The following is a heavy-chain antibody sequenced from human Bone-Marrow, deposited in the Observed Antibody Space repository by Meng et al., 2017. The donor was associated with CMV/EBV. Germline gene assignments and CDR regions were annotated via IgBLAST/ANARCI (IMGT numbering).Heavy chain of an antibody. CDR2: VYTSGTT. V-gene: IGHV4-4*07. CDR1: GGSIRSYY. J-gene: IGHJ4*02. CDR3: VRGRPTSGWYSDY. Sequence: QVQLQESGLGLVKPSETLSLTCTVSGGSIRSYYWSWIRQPAGKGLEWIGRVYTSGTTSYNPSLKSRITMSVDTPKNQFYLKLTSVTAADTAVYYCVRGRPTSGWYSDYWGQGTLVTVSS. D-gene: IGHD6-19*01.